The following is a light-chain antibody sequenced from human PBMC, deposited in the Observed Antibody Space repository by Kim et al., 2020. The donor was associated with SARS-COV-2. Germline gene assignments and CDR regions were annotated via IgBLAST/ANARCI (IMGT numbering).Light chain of an antibody. J-gene: IGLJ3*02. V-gene: IGLV3-21*04. CDR1: NIGSKS. CDR3: QVWDSSSDHRV. Sequence: PGKTARITCGGKNIGSKSVPWYQQKPGQAPVLVIYYDNDRPSGIPERFSGSNSGNTATLTISRVEGGDEADYYCQVWDSSSDHRVFGGGTQLTVL. CDR2: YDN.